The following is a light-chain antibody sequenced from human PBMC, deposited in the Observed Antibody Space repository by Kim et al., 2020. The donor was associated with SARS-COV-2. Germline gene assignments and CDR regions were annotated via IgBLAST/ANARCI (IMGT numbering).Light chain of an antibody. CDR1: QDISSY. CDR2: AAS. V-gene: IGKV1-8*01. J-gene: IGKJ2*01. CDR3: QHYYSYSYT. Sequence: AIRITQSPSSLSASTGDRVTITCRTSQDISSYLAWYQQKPGKAPNLLISAASILHSGVASRFSGSGSGTDFTLTISRLQSEDFATFYCQHYYSYSYTFGQGTKLEI.